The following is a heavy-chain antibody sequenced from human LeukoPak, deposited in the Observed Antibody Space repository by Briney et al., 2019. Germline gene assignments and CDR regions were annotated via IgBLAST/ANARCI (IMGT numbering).Heavy chain of an antibody. J-gene: IGHJ4*02. V-gene: IGHV4-39*01. Sequence: PGGSLRLSCAASGFTFSSYAMSWVRQAPGKGLEWIGSIYYSGSTYYNPSLKSRVTISVDTSKNQFSLKLSSVTAADTAVYYCARHQVSLYDILTGYDYWGQGTLVTVSS. D-gene: IGHD3-9*01. CDR3: ARHQVSLYDILTGYDY. CDR1: GFTFSSYA. CDR2: IYYSGST.